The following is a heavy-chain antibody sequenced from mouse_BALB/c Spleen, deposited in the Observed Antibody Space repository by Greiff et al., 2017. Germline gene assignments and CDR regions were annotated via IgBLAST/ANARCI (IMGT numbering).Heavy chain of an antibody. Sequence: QVQLKESGPGLVAPSQSLSITCTVSGFSLTSYGVHWVRQPPGKGLEWLGVIWAGGSTNYNSALMSRLSISKDNSKSQVFLKMNSLQTDDTAMYYCARERGSTMITTYAMDYWGQGTSVTVSS. CDR3: ARERGSTMITTYAMDY. CDR2: IWAGGST. CDR1: GFSLTSYG. V-gene: IGHV2-9*02. J-gene: IGHJ4*01. D-gene: IGHD2-4*01.